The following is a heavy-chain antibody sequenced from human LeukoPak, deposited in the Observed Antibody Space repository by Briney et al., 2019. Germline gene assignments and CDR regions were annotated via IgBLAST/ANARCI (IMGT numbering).Heavy chain of an antibody. CDR2: NNPNSGGT. CDR1: GYTFTRYY. J-gene: IGHJ4*02. D-gene: IGHD2-2*01. Sequence: ASVKVSCKASGYTFTRYYMHWVRQAPGQGLEWMGWNNPNSGGTNYAQKFQGRVTMTRDTSISTAYMELGRLRSDDTAVYYCARVQLGYCSSTSCYPTFDYWGQGTLVTVSS. V-gene: IGHV1-2*02. CDR3: ARVQLGYCSSTSCYPTFDY.